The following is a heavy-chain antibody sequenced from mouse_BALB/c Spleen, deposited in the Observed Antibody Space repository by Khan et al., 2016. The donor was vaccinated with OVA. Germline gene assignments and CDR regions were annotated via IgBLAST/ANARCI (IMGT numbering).Heavy chain of an antibody. CDR2: IWGGGGT. V-gene: IGHV2-6-4*01. Sequence: QVQLKESGPGLVSPSQSLSITCTVSGFSLSRYNIHWVRQPPGKGLEWLGMIWGGGGTDYNSTLKSRLSISKDNSKSQVFLQMNSLQTDDTTMYYWARASYRYDGYDAMEYWGQGTSVTVSA. J-gene: IGHJ4*01. D-gene: IGHD2-14*01. CDR1: GFSLSRYN. CDR3: ARASYRYDGYDAMEY.